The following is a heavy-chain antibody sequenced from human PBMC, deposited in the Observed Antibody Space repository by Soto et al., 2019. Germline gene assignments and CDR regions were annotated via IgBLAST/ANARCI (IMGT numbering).Heavy chain of an antibody. Sequence: GGSLRLSCAASGFTFSNAWMNWVRQAPGKGLEWVGRIKSKTDGGTTDYAAPVKGRFTISRDDSKNTLYLQMNSLKTEDTAVYYCTFLPTVSKGSYYYYGMDVWGQGTTVTVSS. CDR2: IKSKTDGGTT. D-gene: IGHD4-17*01. V-gene: IGHV3-15*07. CDR1: GFTFSNAW. J-gene: IGHJ6*02. CDR3: TFLPTVSKGSYYYYGMDV.